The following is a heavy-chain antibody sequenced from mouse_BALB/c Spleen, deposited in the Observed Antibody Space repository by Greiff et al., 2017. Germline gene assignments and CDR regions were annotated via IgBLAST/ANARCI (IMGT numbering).Heavy chain of an antibody. J-gene: IGHJ3*01. CDR2: ISDGGSYT. Sequence: EVKLMESGGGLVKPGGSLKLSCAASGFTFSDYYMYWVRQTPEKRLEWVATISDGGSYTYYPDSVKGRFTISRDNAKNNLYLQRSSLKSEDTAMYYCARGSTMVIAYWGQGTLVTVSA. V-gene: IGHV5-4*02. CDR3: ARGSTMVIAY. CDR1: GFTFSDYY. D-gene: IGHD2-2*01.